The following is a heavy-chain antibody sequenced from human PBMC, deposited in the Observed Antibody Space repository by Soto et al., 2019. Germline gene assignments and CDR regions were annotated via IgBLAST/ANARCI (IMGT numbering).Heavy chain of an antibody. D-gene: IGHD5-12*01. V-gene: IGHV6-1*01. CDR1: GDSVSGNSAA. CDR3: ARGTGGMATIRYFDY. Sequence: SQTLSLTCAMSGDSVSGNSAALNWIRQSPSRGLEWLGRTYYRSKWYNDYAVSVKSRITINPDTSKNQFSLQLNSVTPEDTAVYYCARGTGGMATIRYFDYWGQGTLVTVSS. J-gene: IGHJ4*02. CDR2: TYYRSKWYN.